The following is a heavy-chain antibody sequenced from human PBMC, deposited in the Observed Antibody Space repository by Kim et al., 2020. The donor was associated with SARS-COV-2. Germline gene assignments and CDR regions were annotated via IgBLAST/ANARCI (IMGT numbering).Heavy chain of an antibody. V-gene: IGHV1-58*01. J-gene: IGHJ6*02. CDR2: IVVGSGNT. D-gene: IGHD6-19*01. Sequence: SVKVSCKASGFTFTSSAVQWVRQARGQRLEWIGWIVVGSGNTNYAQKFQERVTITRDMSTSTAYMELSSLRSEDTAVYYCAADPNGIAVAGTYYYYYGMDVWGQGTTVTVSS. CDR1: GFTFTSSA. CDR3: AADPNGIAVAGTYYYYYGMDV.